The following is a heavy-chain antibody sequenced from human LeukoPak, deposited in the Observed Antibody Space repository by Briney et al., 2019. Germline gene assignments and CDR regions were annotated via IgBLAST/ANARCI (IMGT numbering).Heavy chain of an antibody. D-gene: IGHD2-8*01. CDR1: GFTFSSYG. CDR2: ISYDGRNK. V-gene: IGHV3-30*18. Sequence: PGGSLRLSCAASGFTFSSYGMHSVPQAPGKGLEREAVISYDGRNKYYAVSVKGRFSISRDNSKNTLYLEMDRLRSEDTGVYYCAKGGLKGVLGYWGQGTLVTVSS. J-gene: IGHJ4*02. CDR3: AKGGLKGVLGY.